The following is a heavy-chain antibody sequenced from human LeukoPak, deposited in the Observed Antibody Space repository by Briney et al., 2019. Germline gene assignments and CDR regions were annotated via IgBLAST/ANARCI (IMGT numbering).Heavy chain of an antibody. Sequence: GGSLRLSCAASGFTFSSYAMSWVRQAPGKGLEWVAFIRYDGSNKYYADSVKGRFTISRDNSKNTLYLQMNSLRAEDTAVYYCANLRKCSGGSCRYFDYWGQGTLVTVSS. CDR3: ANLRKCSGGSCRYFDY. CDR2: IRYDGSNK. D-gene: IGHD2-15*01. CDR1: GFTFSSYA. V-gene: IGHV3-30*02. J-gene: IGHJ4*02.